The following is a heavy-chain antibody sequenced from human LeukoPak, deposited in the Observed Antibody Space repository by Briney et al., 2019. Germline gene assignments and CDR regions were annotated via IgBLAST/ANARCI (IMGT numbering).Heavy chain of an antibody. V-gene: IGHV4-31*03. CDR1: GGSISSGGYY. D-gene: IGHD3-10*01. Sequence: SETLSLTCTVSGGSISSGGYYWSWVRQHPGKGLEWIGYIHHSGSTYYNPSLKSRLIISLDTSKNQFSLKLNSVTAADTAVYYCANYGSGSYRFDPWGQGTLVTVSS. CDR2: IHHSGST. J-gene: IGHJ5*02. CDR3: ANYGSGSYRFDP.